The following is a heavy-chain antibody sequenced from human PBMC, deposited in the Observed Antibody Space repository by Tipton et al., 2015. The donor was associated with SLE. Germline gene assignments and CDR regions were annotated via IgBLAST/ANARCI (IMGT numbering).Heavy chain of an antibody. J-gene: IGHJ4*02. V-gene: IGHV4-38-2*02. CDR1: GYSISSGYF. CDR2: IYQDGNT. Sequence: TLSLTCSVSGYSISSGYFWGWVRQPPGKGLEWIGTIYQDGNTYYNPSLKGRVTMFVDTSKDQFSVKLSSVTAADTAVYYCARGRLVLDYWGQGTLVTVSS. CDR3: ARGRLVLDY. D-gene: IGHD3-16*01.